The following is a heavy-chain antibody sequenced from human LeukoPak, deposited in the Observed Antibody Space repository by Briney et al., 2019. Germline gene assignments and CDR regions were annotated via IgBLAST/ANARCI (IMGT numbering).Heavy chain of an antibody. CDR3: ANLLSSSLGVYYGMDV. CDR1: GFTFSSYA. J-gene: IGHJ6*02. D-gene: IGHD6-13*01. V-gene: IGHV3-23*01. CDR2: ISGSGGST. Sequence: GRSLRLSCAASGFTFSSYAMSWVRQAPGKGLEWVSAISGSGGSTYYADSVKGRFTISRDNSKNTLYLQMNSLRAEDTAVYYCANLLSSSLGVYYGMDVWGQGTTVTVSS.